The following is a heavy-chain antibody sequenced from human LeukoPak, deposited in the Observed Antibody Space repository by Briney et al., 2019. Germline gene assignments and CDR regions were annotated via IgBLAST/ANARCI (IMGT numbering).Heavy chain of an antibody. J-gene: IGHJ4*02. CDR1: GFTFDVFG. CDR3: ARRVYDSSGYSLDY. Sequence: GGSLRLSCVASGFTFDVFGMSWVRQAPGKGLEWVSSTIVSGGITYYADSVKGRFTISRDNSKNTLYLQMNSLRVEDTAVYYCARRVYDSSGYSLDYWGQGTLVTVSS. D-gene: IGHD3-22*01. CDR2: TIVSGGIT. V-gene: IGHV3-23*01.